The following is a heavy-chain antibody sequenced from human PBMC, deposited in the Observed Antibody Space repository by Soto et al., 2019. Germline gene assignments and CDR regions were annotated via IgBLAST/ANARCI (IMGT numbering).Heavy chain of an antibody. CDR1: GGSISSYY. CDR3: ARVSEGDYVWGSYRYFDY. CDR2: IYYSGST. V-gene: IGHV4-59*01. Sequence: SETLSLTCTVSGGSISSYYWSWIRQPPGKGLEWIGYIYYSGSTNYNPSLKSRVTISVDTSKNQFSLKLSSVTAADTAVYYCARVSEGDYVWGSYRYFDYWGQGTLVTVSS. J-gene: IGHJ4*02. D-gene: IGHD3-16*02.